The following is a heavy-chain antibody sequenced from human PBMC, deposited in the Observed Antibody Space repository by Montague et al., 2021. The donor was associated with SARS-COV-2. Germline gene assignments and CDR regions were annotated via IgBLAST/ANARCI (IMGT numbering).Heavy chain of an antibody. CDR2: INYSGHA. D-gene: IGHD2-15*01. CDR1: GGSFSDYY. J-gene: IGHJ4*02. Sequence: SETLSLTCAVYGGSFSDYYWAWIRQPPGKGLEWIGEINYSGHANYNPSLKSRLIMSLDTSGDEFSLKVNSVTAADTAMYYCARGPLHGVAADTPFDLWGQGTLVTVSS. CDR3: ARGPLHGVAADTPFDL. V-gene: IGHV4-34*01.